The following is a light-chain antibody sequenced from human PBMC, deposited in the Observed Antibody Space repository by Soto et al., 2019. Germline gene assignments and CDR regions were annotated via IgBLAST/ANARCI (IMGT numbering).Light chain of an antibody. CDR2: DAS. V-gene: IGKV3-15*01. J-gene: IGKJ2*01. Sequence: EIVMTQSPATLSASPGRRATLSCRASQSVSSDLAWFQQKPGQAPRLLIYDASTRATGVPARFGGSGSGTVFTLTISSLQSEDFSVYYCQQYNDWPGGTFGQGTKLDIK. CDR3: QQYNDWPGGT. CDR1: QSVSSD.